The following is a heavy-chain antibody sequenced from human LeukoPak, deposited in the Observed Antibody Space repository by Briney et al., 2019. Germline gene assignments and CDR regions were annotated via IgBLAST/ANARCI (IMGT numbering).Heavy chain of an antibody. D-gene: IGHD3-9*01. CDR1: GGSISSYY. CDR2: IYYSGST. V-gene: IGHV4-59*08. CDR3: ASSRSAYDFLTGYSSDTNWFDP. J-gene: IGHJ5*02. Sequence: SETLSLTCTVSGGSISSYYWSWIRQPPGKGLEWIGYIYYSGSTNYNPSLKSRVTISVDTSKNQFSLKLSSVTAADTAVYYCASSRSAYDFLTGYSSDTNWFDPWGQGTLVTVSS.